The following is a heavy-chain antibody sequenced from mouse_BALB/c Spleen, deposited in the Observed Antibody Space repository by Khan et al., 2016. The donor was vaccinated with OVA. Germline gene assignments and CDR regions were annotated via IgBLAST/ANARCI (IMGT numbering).Heavy chain of an antibody. CDR1: GYSITSGYG. J-gene: IGHJ2*01. V-gene: IGHV3-2*02. Sequence: EVQLQESGPGLVKPSQSLSLTCTVTGYSITSGYGWNWIRQFPGNKLEWMGYISYSGSTNYNPSLYSRISITRDTPKNQFFLQLNSVTTEDTATYYCARTARIKYWGKGTTLTVAA. CDR2: ISYSGST. CDR3: ARTARIKY. D-gene: IGHD1-2*01.